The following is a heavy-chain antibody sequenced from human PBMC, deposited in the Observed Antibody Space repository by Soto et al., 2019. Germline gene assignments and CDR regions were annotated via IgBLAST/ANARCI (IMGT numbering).Heavy chain of an antibody. CDR2: IGGSGATT. CDR1: AFTFSNYA. V-gene: IGHV3-23*01. CDR3: AITPRLGVVAAGGDFDT. D-gene: IGHD2-15*01. J-gene: IGHJ3*02. Sequence: EVQLLESGGDLVQPGGSLRLSCAASAFTFSNYAMSWVRQAPGSGLEWVSAIGGSGATTYYADSVKGRFTISRDNSKNTLYLQMNSLRAEDTAVYYCAITPRLGVVAAGGDFDTWGQGTKVTVSS.